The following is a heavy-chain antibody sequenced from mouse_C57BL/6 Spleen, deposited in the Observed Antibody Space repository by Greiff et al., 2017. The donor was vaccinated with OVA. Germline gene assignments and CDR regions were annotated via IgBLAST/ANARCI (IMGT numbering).Heavy chain of an antibody. V-gene: IGHV1-62-2*01. Sequence: QVQLQQSGAELVKPGASVKLSCTASGYTFTEYTIHWVKQRPGQGLEWIGWFYPGSGSIKYNEKFKDKATLTADKSSSTVYMQLSRLTSEDSAVYVCARHGGGTYALDYWGQGTSVTVSS. J-gene: IGHJ4*01. CDR2: FYPGSGSI. D-gene: IGHD1-1*02. CDR3: ARHGGGTYALDY. CDR1: GYTFTEYT.